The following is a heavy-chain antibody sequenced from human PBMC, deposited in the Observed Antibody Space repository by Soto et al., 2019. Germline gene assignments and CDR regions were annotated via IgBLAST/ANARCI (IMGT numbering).Heavy chain of an antibody. D-gene: IGHD2-15*01. Sequence: GSLRLSCAASGFTFSGSPIHWVRQASGKGLEWVARIRSKANSFATTYAASVKGRFTISRDDSKNTAYLQMDSLKTEDTAVYYCTRAQTRDCSGGTCYDVNWFDPWGQGTQVTVSS. V-gene: IGHV3-73*01. CDR1: GFTFSGSP. CDR2: IRSKANSFAT. CDR3: TRAQTRDCSGGTCYDVNWFDP. J-gene: IGHJ5*02.